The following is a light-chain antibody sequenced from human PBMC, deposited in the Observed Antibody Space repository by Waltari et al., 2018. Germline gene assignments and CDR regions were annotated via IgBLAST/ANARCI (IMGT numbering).Light chain of an antibody. CDR2: DVS. CDR1: SSDGVGSNY. J-gene: IGLJ3*02. V-gene: IGLV2-11*01. CDR3: CSYAGSYTPWV. Sequence: QSALTQPRSVSGSPGQSVTISCPGTSSDGVGSNYVSWYQQHPGKAPKPLIYDVSKRPSGVPDRFSGSKSGNTASLTISGLQAEDEADYYCCSYAGSYTPWVFGGGTKLTVL.